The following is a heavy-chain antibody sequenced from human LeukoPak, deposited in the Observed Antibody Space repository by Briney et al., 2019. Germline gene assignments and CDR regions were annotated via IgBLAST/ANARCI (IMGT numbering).Heavy chain of an antibody. Sequence: GGSLRLSCAASGFTFSSYGMSWVRQAPGKGLEWVSVIYSGGSTYYADSVKGRFTISRDNSKNTLYLQMNSLRAEDTAVYYCASSPLPAHTPSYYFDYWGQGTLVTVSS. CDR2: IYSGGST. V-gene: IGHV3-53*01. CDR1: GFTFSSYG. J-gene: IGHJ4*02. D-gene: IGHD2-2*01. CDR3: ASSPLPAHTPSYYFDY.